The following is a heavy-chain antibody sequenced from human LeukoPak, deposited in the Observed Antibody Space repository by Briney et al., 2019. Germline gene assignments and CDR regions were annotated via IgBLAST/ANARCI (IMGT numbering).Heavy chain of an antibody. CDR2: ISWDGSST. CDR3: AKGSGWSYFDY. CDR1: GFTFDDYT. Sequence: PGGSLRLSCAASGFTFDDYTMHWVRQAPGKGLEWVSFISWDGSSTYYADSVKGRFTISRDNSKNSLYLQMNSLRTEDTALYFCAKGSGWSYFDYWGQGTLVTVSS. D-gene: IGHD6-19*01. J-gene: IGHJ4*02. V-gene: IGHV3-43*01.